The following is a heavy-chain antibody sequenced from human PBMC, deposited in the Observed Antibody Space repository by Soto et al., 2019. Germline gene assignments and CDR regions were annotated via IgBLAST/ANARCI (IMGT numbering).Heavy chain of an antibody. CDR2: MNPNSGNT. Sequence: ASVKVSCKASGYTFTSYDINWVRQATGQGLEWMGWMNPNSGNTGYAQKFQGRVTMTRNTSISTAYMELRSLRSDDTAVYYCARDRYCSGGSCSDYWGQGTLVTVSS. J-gene: IGHJ4*02. CDR3: ARDRYCSGGSCSDY. D-gene: IGHD2-15*01. V-gene: IGHV1-8*01. CDR1: GYTFTSYD.